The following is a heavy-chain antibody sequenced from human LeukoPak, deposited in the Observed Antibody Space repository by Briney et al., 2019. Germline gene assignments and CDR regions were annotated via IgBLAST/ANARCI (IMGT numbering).Heavy chain of an antibody. V-gene: IGHV1-46*01. CDR1: GYTFTSYY. Sequence: ASVKVSCKASGYTFTSYYMHWVRQAPGQGLEWTGIINPSGGSTSYAQKFQGRVTMTRDTSTSTVYMELSSLRSEDTAVYYCARTYSRLYFDYWGQGTLVTVSS. CDR2: INPSGGST. J-gene: IGHJ4*02. CDR3: ARTYSRLYFDY. D-gene: IGHD2-21*01.